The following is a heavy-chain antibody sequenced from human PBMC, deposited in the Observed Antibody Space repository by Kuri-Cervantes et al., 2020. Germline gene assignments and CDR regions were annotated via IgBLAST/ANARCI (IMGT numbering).Heavy chain of an antibody. CDR2: INHSGST. V-gene: IGHV4-34*01. D-gene: IGHD6-6*01. CDR1: GGSFSGYY. J-gene: IGHJ4*02. CDR3: ARGAARTHFAY. Sequence: SETLSLTCAVYGGSFSGYYWSWIRQPPGKGLEWIGEINHSGSTNYNPSLKSRVTISVDTSKNQFSLKLSSVTAADTAVYYCARGAARTHFAYWGQGTLVTVSS.